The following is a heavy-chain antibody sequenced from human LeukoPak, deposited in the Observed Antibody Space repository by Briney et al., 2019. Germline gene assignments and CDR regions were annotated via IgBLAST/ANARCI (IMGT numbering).Heavy chain of an antibody. CDR1: GFTVSSNY. CDR2: IYSGGST. Sequence: GGSLRLSCAASGFTVSSNYMSWVRQAPGKGLEWVSVIYSGGSTYYADSVKGRFTISRDNSKNTLYLQMNSLRAEDTAVYYCARDGDYGDQPFDYWGQGTLVTVSS. J-gene: IGHJ4*02. CDR3: ARDGDYGDQPFDY. D-gene: IGHD4-17*01. V-gene: IGHV3-66*01.